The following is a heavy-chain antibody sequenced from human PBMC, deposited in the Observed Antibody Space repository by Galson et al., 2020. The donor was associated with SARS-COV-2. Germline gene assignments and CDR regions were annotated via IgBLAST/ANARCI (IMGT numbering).Heavy chain of an antibody. J-gene: IGHJ4*02. Sequence: GESLKISCAASGFTFSSYAMSWVRQAPGKGLEWVSAISGSGGSTYYADSVKGRFTISRDNSKNTLYLQMNSLRAEDTAVYYCAKVKLAARPGYFDYWGQGTLVTVSS. CDR1: GFTFSSYA. CDR3: AKVKLAARPGYFDY. V-gene: IGHV3-23*01. D-gene: IGHD6-6*01. CDR2: ISGSGGST.